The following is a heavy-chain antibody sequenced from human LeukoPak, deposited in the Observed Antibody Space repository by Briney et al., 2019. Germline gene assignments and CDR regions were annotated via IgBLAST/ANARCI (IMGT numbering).Heavy chain of an antibody. V-gene: IGHV3-21*01. CDR3: ARGHDASPFDY. J-gene: IGHJ4*02. D-gene: IGHD2-15*01. Sequence: KTGGSLRLSCAASGFTFSTYSMTWVCQAPGEGLEWVSFISSNSGYIYYAASLKGRFTVSRDNAKNSLYLQMTSLRAEDTAVYYCARGHDASPFDYWGQGTLVTVSS. CDR2: ISSNSGYI. CDR1: GFTFSTYS.